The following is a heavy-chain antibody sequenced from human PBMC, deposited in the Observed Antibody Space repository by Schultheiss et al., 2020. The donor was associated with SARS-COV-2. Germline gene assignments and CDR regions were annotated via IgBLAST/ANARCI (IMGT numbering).Heavy chain of an antibody. CDR2: ISGSGGST. CDR1: GFTFSSYA. Sequence: GGSLRLSCAASGFTFSSYAMSWVRQAPGKGLEWVSAISGSGGSTYYADSVKGRFTISRDNAKNSLYLQMNSLRAEDTAVYYCATGTTPRLPNYWGQGTLVTVSS. CDR3: ATGTTPRLPNY. D-gene: IGHD4-11*01. V-gene: IGHV3-23*01. J-gene: IGHJ4*02.